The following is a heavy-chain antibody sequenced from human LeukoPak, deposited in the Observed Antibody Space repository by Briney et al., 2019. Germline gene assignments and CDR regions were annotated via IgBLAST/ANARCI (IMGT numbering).Heavy chain of an antibody. V-gene: IGHV1-69*05. J-gene: IGHJ3*02. Sequence: SVKVSCKASGGTFSNSGISWVRQAPGQGLEWMGGIIPVFNTANSAQRFQGRVIITTDESTSTAYMELSSLTSEDTAVYYCARDRTVGAPPLSAFDIWGQGTLVTVSS. D-gene: IGHD1-26*01. CDR2: IIPVFNTA. CDR1: GGTFSNSG. CDR3: ARDRTVGAPPLSAFDI.